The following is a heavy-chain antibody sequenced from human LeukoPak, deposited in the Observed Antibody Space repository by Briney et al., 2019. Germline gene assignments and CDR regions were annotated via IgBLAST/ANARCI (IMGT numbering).Heavy chain of an antibody. V-gene: IGHV3-53*01. Sequence: PGGSLRLSCAASGFTFSSYAMTWVRQAPGKGLEWLSNIYRGGDTYYADSVKGRFTISRDDFNNTLYLEMNSLRAEDTALYYCARYTFRAVDIWGQGTMVTVSS. CDR1: GFTFSSYA. CDR3: ARYTFRAVDI. D-gene: IGHD2-2*02. J-gene: IGHJ3*02. CDR2: IYRGGDT.